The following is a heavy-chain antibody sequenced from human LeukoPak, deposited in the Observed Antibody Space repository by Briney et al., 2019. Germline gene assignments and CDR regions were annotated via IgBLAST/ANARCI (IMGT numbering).Heavy chain of an antibody. CDR2: IYTSGST. V-gene: IGHV4-4*07. D-gene: IGHD2-15*01. CDR1: GGSISSYY. Sequence: SETLSLTCTVSGGSISSYYWSWIRQPAGKGLEWIGRIYTSGSTNYNPSFKSRVTMSVDTSKNQFSLKLSSVTAADTAVYYCARDDPPTYCSGGSCYSSSYYYGMDVWGQGTTVTVSS. CDR3: ARDDPPTYCSGGSCYSSSYYYGMDV. J-gene: IGHJ6*02.